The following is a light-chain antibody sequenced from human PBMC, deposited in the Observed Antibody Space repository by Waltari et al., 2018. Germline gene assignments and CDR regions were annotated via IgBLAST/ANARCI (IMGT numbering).Light chain of an antibody. V-gene: IGLV2-11*01. Sequence: QSALTQLRSVSGSPGQSVTISCTGTSNAVGAYDFVSWYQQLPGKAPKVIIFDVTKRPSGVPDRFSGSKSVNTASLTISGLQAEDEADYYCCSYAGPDTLMVFGGGTHLTVL. CDR1: SNAVGAYDF. CDR2: DVT. CDR3: CSYAGPDTLMV. J-gene: IGLJ2*01.